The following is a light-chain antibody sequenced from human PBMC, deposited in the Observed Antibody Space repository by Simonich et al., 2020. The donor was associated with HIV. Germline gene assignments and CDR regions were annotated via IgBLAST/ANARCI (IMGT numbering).Light chain of an antibody. CDR1: SSNIGAGYD. Sequence: QSVLTQPPSVSGAPGQRVTISCTGSSSNIGAGYDVHWYQQLPGTAPKLLIFGNNTRPSGVPDRFPGSKSGTSASLAITGLQTEDEADYYCQSYDSSLSGSVFGGGTKLTVL. CDR2: GNN. CDR3: QSYDSSLSGSV. V-gene: IGLV1-40*01. J-gene: IGLJ3*02.